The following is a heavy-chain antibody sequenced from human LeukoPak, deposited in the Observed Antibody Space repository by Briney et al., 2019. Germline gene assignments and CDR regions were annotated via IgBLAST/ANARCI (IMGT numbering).Heavy chain of an antibody. CDR1: GFTFSSYS. D-gene: IGHD2-2*03. V-gene: IGHV3-21*01. CDR3: ASGWIGPFDY. Sequence: PGGSLRLSCAASGFTFSSYSMNWIRQAPGKGLEWVSSISSSSSYIYYADSVKGRFTISRDNAKNSLYLQMNSLRAEDTAVYYCASGWIGPFDYWGQGTLVTVSS. J-gene: IGHJ4*02. CDR2: ISSSSSYI.